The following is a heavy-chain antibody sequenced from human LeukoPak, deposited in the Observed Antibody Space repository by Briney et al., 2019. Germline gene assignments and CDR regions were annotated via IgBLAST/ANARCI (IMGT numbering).Heavy chain of an antibody. CDR3: ARVNRIVGATTFAYYYYYMDV. J-gene: IGHJ6*03. Sequence: GSLRLSCAASGLTLRSYAMSWVRQAPGKGLEWVSAISASGGSTYYADSVKGRFTISRDNSKNTLYLQMNSLRAEDTAVYYCARVNRIVGATTFAYYYYYMDVWGKGTTVTISS. CDR2: ISASGGST. D-gene: IGHD1-26*01. V-gene: IGHV3-23*01. CDR1: GLTLRSYA.